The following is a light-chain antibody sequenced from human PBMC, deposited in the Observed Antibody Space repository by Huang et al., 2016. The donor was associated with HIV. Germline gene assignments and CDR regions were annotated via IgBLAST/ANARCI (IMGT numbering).Light chain of an antibody. CDR2: GAS. V-gene: IGKV3-15*01. J-gene: IGKJ1*01. Sequence: SQSVSSNLAWYQHKPGHAPRLLIYGASTRATGIPARFSGSGSGTEFTLTISSLQSEDFAVYYCQQYNNWPPWTFGQGTNVEIK. CDR3: QQYNNWPPWT. CDR1: QSVSSN.